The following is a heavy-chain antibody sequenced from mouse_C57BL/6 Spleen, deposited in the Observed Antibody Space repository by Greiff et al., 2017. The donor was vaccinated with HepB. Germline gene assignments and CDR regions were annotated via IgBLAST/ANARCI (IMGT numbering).Heavy chain of an antibody. CDR2: IYPGDGDT. J-gene: IGHJ2*01. CDR3: ARTGTYYSNYAFDY. V-gene: IGHV1-80*01. D-gene: IGHD2-5*01. CDR1: GYAFSSYW. Sequence: QVQLKQSGAELVKPGASVKISCKASGYAFSSYWMNWVKQRPGKGLEWIGQIYPGDGDTNYNGKFKGKATLTADKSSSTAYMQLSSLTSEDSAVYFCARTGTYYSNYAFDYWGQGTTLTVSS.